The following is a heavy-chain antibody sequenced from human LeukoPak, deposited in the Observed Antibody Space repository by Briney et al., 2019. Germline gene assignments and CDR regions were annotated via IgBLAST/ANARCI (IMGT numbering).Heavy chain of an antibody. J-gene: IGHJ5*02. CDR3: ASFIFGRNWFDP. V-gene: IGHV4-59*08. Sequence: SETLSLTCTVSGGSISNYYWNWIRQPPRKGPQWIAYISYIGTTNYNPSLKSRVTISEDTSKNQFSLTLSSFTAADTAVYYCASFIFGRNWFDPWGQGTLVTVSS. CDR1: GGSISNYY. CDR2: ISYIGTT. D-gene: IGHD3-3*02.